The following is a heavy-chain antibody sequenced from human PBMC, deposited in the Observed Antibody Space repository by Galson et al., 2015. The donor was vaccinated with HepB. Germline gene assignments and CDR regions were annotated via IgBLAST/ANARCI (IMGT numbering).Heavy chain of an antibody. CDR2: ISSNGGST. CDR1: GFTFSSYA. CDR3: VKDLRRFRAIFGVVISYGMDV. V-gene: IGHV3-64D*06. D-gene: IGHD3-3*01. J-gene: IGHJ6*02. Sequence: SLRLSCAASGFTFSSYAMHWVRQAPGKGLEYVSAISSNGGSTYYADSVKGRFTISRDNSKNTLYLQMSSLRAEDTAVYYCVKDLRRFRAIFGVVISYGMDVWGQGTTVTVSS.